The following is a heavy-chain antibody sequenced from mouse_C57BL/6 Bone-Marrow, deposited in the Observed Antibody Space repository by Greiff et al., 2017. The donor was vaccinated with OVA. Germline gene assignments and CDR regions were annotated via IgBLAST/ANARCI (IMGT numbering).Heavy chain of an antibody. CDR2: IYPGDGDT. Sequence: VKLQESGPELVKPGASVKISCKASGYAFSSSWMNWVKQRPGKGLEWIGRIYPGDGDTNYNGKFKGKATLTADKSSSTAYMQLSSLTSEDSAVYFCARKGYGSSYLYYFDYWGQGTTLTVSS. D-gene: IGHD1-1*01. V-gene: IGHV1-82*01. J-gene: IGHJ2*01. CDR3: ARKGYGSSYLYYFDY. CDR1: GYAFSSSW.